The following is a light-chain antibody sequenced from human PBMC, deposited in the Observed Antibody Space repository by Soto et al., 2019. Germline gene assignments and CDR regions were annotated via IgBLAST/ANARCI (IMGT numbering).Light chain of an antibody. Sequence: EIVLTQSPATLSLSRGERATLSCRASQSVSSYLAWYQQKPGQAPRLLIFGASPRATGVPAGFSGGGSGTLFTLTISSLQPEDFATYYCQQLNSYPTITFGQGTRLEIK. CDR1: QSVSSY. CDR2: GAS. J-gene: IGKJ5*01. CDR3: QQLNSYPTIT. V-gene: IGKV3-11*01.